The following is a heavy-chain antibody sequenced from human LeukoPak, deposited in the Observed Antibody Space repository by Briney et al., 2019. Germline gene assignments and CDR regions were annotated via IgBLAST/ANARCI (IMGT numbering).Heavy chain of an antibody. CDR2: IWYNGGNK. D-gene: IGHD6-19*01. CDR1: GFSFSNYG. CDR3: ARYNSGHSDY. J-gene: IGHJ4*02. V-gene: IGHV3-33*01. Sequence: GGSLRLSCAASGFSFSNYGMHWVRQAPGKGLEWVAVIWYNGGNKYYADSVKGRFTISGDNSQSIVYLQMNSLRAEDTAVYYCARYNSGHSDYWGQGALVTVSS.